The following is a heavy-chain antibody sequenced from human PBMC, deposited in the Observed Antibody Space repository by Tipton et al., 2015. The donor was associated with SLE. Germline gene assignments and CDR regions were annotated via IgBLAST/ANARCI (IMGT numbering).Heavy chain of an antibody. J-gene: IGHJ4*02. CDR3: ALRWPDTWTTVY. CDR2: ISVYNDNT. CDR1: GYTFPSYD. D-gene: IGHD5-12*01. V-gene: IGHV1-18*01. Sequence: QVQLVQSGAEVKKPGASVKVSCKASGYTFPSYDISWVRQAPGQGLEWMGWISVYNDNTNYAQKLQGRVTMTTDTSTSTAYMELRSLRSDDTAVYYCALRWPDTWTTVYWGQGTLVTVSS.